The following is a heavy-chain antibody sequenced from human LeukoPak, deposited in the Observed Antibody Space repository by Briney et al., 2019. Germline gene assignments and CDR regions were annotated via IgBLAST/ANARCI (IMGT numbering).Heavy chain of an antibody. CDR1: GFTVSSNY. CDR2: ISGDSNYI. J-gene: IGHJ4*02. CDR3: ARGGGWLDC. Sequence: PGGSLRLSCAASGFTVSSNYMSWVRQAPGKGLEWVSSISGDSNYIYYADSVRGRFTISRDNAKNSLYLQMNSLRVEDTAVYYCARGGGWLDCWGQGTLDTVSS. V-gene: IGHV3-21*04. D-gene: IGHD6-19*01.